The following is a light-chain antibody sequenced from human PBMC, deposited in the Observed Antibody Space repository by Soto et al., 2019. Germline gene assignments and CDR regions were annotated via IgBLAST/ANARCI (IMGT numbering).Light chain of an antibody. Sequence: DFQMTQSPSSLSGSVGDRVTITCRASESISRHLNWYQQKPGKAPKLLIYAASSLQNGVPSRFRGGGSGTDFTLTISNLQPDDFATYYCQQTYTTLSITFGQGTRLDIK. CDR1: ESISRH. CDR3: QQTYTTLSIT. CDR2: AAS. J-gene: IGKJ5*01. V-gene: IGKV1-39*01.